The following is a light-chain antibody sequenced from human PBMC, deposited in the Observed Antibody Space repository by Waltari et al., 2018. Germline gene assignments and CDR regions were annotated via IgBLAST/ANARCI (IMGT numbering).Light chain of an antibody. Sequence: DIQMTQSPASLSASVGDRVTITCRASQGISTYLNWYQQRPGKPPKRLIYAASSLETGVPSRFSGSGSGTDFTLTITSLQPEDFASYFWVQYNSDPYSFGQGTIVEIK. V-gene: IGKV1-16*01. J-gene: IGKJ2*03. CDR1: QGISTY. CDR3: VQYNSDPYS. CDR2: AAS.